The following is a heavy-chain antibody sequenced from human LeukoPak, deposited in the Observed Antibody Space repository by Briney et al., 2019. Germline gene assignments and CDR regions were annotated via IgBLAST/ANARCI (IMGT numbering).Heavy chain of an antibody. Sequence: GGSLRLSCAASGFTFSSYAMHWVRQAPGKGLEWVSSISSSSSYIYYADSVKGRFTISRDNAKNSLYLQMNSLRAEDTAVYYCARDRAEYYDILTGYYMGPFDYWGQGTLVTVSS. J-gene: IGHJ4*02. CDR1: GFTFSSYA. CDR3: ARDRAEYYDILTGYYMGPFDY. V-gene: IGHV3-21*01. CDR2: ISSSSSYI. D-gene: IGHD3-9*01.